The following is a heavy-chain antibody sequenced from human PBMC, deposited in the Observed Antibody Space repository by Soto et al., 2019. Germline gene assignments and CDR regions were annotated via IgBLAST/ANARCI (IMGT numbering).Heavy chain of an antibody. CDR3: VAGDSSGYYGG. D-gene: IGHD3-22*01. J-gene: IGHJ4*02. Sequence: SVKVSCKASGFTFTSSSVQWVRQARGQRLEWIGWITVGTGNTNYAQKFQERVTITRDMSTSTAYMELSNLRSEDTAVYYCVAGDSSGYYGGWGQGTQVTVSS. CDR1: GFTFTSSS. V-gene: IGHV1-58*01. CDR2: ITVGTGNT.